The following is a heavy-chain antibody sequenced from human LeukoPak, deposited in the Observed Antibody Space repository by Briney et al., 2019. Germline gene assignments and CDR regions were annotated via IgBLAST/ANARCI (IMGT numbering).Heavy chain of an antibody. CDR3: AYYSGSRGATYGMDV. D-gene: IGHD1-26*01. V-gene: IGHV3-30*03. CDR1: GFTFRNYG. Sequence: GGSLRLSCAASGFTFRNYGMHWVRQAPGKGLEWVAVISKDGGSNKYHADSVKGRFTISRDNSMNTLYLQMNSLRAEDTAVYYCAYYSGSRGATYGMDVWGQGTTVTVSS. CDR2: ISKDGGSNK. J-gene: IGHJ6*02.